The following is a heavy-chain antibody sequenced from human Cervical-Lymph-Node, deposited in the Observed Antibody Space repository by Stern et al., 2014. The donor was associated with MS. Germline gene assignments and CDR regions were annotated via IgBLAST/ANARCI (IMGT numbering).Heavy chain of an antibody. CDR2: IIHSGAHP. Sequence: EVQLVESGGDLVRPGGSLTLSCAASGFRFSNFAMSWVRQSAGKGLECVSGIIHSGAHPYYTASVEGRFTISRDNSDSTLYLRMDRLRVEDTAVYYCAKGLVTYGDDHFFDIWGRGTLVFVSS. CDR3: AKGLVTYGDDHFFDI. V-gene: IGHV3-23*04. J-gene: IGHJ2*01. CDR1: GFRFSNFA. D-gene: IGHD4-17*01.